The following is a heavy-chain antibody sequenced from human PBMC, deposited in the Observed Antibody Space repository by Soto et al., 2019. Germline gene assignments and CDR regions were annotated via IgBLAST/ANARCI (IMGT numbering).Heavy chain of an antibody. CDR3: AKVSCTNGLCYYFDY. CDR1: GFTFSSYG. J-gene: IGHJ4*02. Sequence: QVQLVESGGGVVQPGRSLRLSCAASGFTFSSYGMHWVRQAPGKGLEWVAVISYDGSNKYYADSVKGRFTISRDNSKNTLYLQMNRLRAEDTAVYYCAKVSCTNGLCYYFDYWGQGTLVTASS. CDR2: ISYDGSNK. V-gene: IGHV3-30*18. D-gene: IGHD2-8*01.